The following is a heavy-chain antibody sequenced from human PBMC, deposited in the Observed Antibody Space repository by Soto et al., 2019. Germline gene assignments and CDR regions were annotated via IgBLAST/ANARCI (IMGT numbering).Heavy chain of an antibody. CDR3: VRDYLLTGFDT. D-gene: IGHD3-9*01. Sequence: SETLSLTCTVSNGSIGTYYWTWVRQPPGKGLEWIGYVYYSGSTNYNPSLKSRVGMSIDTSKNQFSLKLKSVTAADTATYFCVRDYLLTGFDTWGQGTLVTVSS. J-gene: IGHJ5*02. CDR2: VYYSGST. V-gene: IGHV4-59*01. CDR1: NGSIGTYY.